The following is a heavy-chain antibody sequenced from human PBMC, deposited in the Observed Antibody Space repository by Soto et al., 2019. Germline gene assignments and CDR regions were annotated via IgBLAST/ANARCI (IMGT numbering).Heavy chain of an antibody. J-gene: IGHJ1*01. CDR2: ISGSGGST. D-gene: IGHD2-15*01. CDR3: AKDRHCSGGSCYSNFQH. V-gene: IGHV3-23*01. CDR1: GFTFSSYA. Sequence: GGSLRLSCAASGFTFSSYAMSWVRQAPGKGLEWVSAISGSGGSTYYADSVKGRFTISRDNSKNTRYLQMNSLRAEDTAVYYCAKDRHCSGGSCYSNFQHWGQGTLVTVSS.